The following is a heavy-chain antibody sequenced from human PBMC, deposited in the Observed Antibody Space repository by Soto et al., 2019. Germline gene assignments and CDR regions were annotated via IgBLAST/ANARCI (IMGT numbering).Heavy chain of an antibody. Sequence: QVQLVQSGAEVGKPGSSVKVSCKASGDSFSSYTLSWIRQAPGHGLEWMGRIVPLLGTTNYAQKFQGAVTFTADKSTSPVYMELRSLRSEHTALYYCARDLSSVARTQAFDIWGQGKMVIVSS. CDR3: ARDLSSVARTQAFDI. CDR1: GDSFSSYT. V-gene: IGHV1-69*08. CDR2: IVPLLGTT. D-gene: IGHD5-12*01. J-gene: IGHJ3*02.